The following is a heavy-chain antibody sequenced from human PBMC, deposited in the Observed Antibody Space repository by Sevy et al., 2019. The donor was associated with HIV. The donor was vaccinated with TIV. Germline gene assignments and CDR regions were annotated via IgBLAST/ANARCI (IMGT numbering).Heavy chain of an antibody. CDR3: ARDHIVVVPAAPGAYYYYGMDV. D-gene: IGHD2-2*01. CDR2: IYYSGST. CDR1: GGSISSGGYY. Sequence: SETLSLTCTVSGGSISSGGYYWSWIRQHPGKGLEWIGYIYYSGSTYYNPSLKSRVTISVDTSKNQFSLKLSSGTAADTAVYYCARDHIVVVPAAPGAYYYYGMDVWGQGTTVTVSS. V-gene: IGHV4-31*03. J-gene: IGHJ6*02.